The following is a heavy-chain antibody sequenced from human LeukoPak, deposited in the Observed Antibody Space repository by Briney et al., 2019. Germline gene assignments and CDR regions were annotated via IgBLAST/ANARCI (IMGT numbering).Heavy chain of an antibody. Sequence: ASVKVSCKASGYTFTSYDINWVRQATGQGLEWMGWMNPNSGNTGYAQKFQGRVTMTRNTSISTAYMELSSLRSEDTAVYYCARGLPPDDFWSGYYTDYYYMDVWGKGTTVTVSS. CDR1: GYTFTSYD. V-gene: IGHV1-8*01. J-gene: IGHJ6*03. D-gene: IGHD3-3*01. CDR3: ARGLPPDDFWSGYYTDYYYMDV. CDR2: MNPNSGNT.